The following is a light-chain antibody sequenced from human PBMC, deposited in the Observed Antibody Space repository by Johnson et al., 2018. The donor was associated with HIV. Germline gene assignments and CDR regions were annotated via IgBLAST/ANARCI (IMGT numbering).Light chain of an antibody. CDR3: GTWDSSLRTGF. CDR1: SSNIGDNS. Sequence: QSVLTQPPSVSAASGQKVTISCSGSSSNIGDNSVSWYQQVPGTAPKLLIYDRNKRPSGIPDRFSASKSGTTATLAITGLQTGDEADYYCGTWDSSLRTGFFGTGTNVTVL. CDR2: DRN. J-gene: IGLJ1*01. V-gene: IGLV1-51*01.